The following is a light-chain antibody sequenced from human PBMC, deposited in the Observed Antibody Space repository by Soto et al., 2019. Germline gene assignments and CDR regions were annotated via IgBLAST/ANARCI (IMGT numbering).Light chain of an antibody. Sequence: QSVLTQPASVSGSPGQAITISCSGTSSDVGAFNYVSWYQQHPGKAPKLMIYDVSNRPSGVSNRFSGSKSGNTASLTISGLRAEDEADYYCNSYTSNNTYLFGTGTKVTVL. V-gene: IGLV2-14*03. CDR1: SSDVGAFNY. CDR3: NSYTSNNTYL. J-gene: IGLJ1*01. CDR2: DVS.